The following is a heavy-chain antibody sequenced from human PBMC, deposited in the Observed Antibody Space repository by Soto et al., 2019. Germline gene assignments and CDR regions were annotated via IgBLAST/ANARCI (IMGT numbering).Heavy chain of an antibody. D-gene: IGHD4-17*01. V-gene: IGHV3-11*01. J-gene: IGHJ4*02. CDR1: GFTFSDYD. Sequence: QVQLVESGGGLVKPGGSLRLSCATSGFTFSDYDMSWIRQAPGKGLEWVSYIGTRGNTKYYADSVRGRFTNSRDNAKNSLYLQMNSLRADDTAVYYCARDGTEYYGEYYDYWGQGIPVTVSP. CDR2: IGTRGNTK. CDR3: ARDGTEYYGEYYDY.